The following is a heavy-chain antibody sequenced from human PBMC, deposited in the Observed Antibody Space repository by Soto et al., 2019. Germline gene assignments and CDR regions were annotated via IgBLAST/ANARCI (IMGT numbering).Heavy chain of an antibody. CDR2: ISYGGSNK. Sequence: QVQLVESGGGVVQPGRSLRLSCAASGFTFSSYGMHWVRQAPGKGLEWVAVISYGGSNKYYADAVKGRFTISRDNSKNPLYLQVNSLRAEDTAGDYCAKEGPLREGSCYSHWGQGTLVTVSS. CDR1: GFTFSSYG. V-gene: IGHV3-30*18. D-gene: IGHD3-22*01. CDR3: AKEGPLREGSCYSH. J-gene: IGHJ4*02.